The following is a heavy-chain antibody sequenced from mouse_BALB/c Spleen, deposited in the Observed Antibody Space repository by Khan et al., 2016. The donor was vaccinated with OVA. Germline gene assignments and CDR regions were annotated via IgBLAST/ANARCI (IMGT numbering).Heavy chain of an antibody. J-gene: IGHJ3*01. Sequence: QVQLKQSGPGLVQPSQSLSITCTVSDFSLTSYGVHWVRQSPGKGLEWLGVIWSGGSSDYNAAFISRLSISKDNSKSQVFFKMNSLQPNDTAIYYCARRDCGYALAYWGQGTLVTVSA. CDR2: IWSGGSS. CDR3: ARRDCGYALAY. CDR1: DFSLTSYG. V-gene: IGHV2-2*02. D-gene: IGHD2-14*01.